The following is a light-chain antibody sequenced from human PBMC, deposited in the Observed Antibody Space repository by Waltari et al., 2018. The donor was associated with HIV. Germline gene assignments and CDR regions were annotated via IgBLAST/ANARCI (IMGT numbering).Light chain of an antibody. J-gene: IGLJ2*01. Sequence: QSVLTQPPSASGTPGQRVTISCSGNSYNIGNNFVSWYQQVPGMAPKLLIYQNDQRPSGVPVRFSGSKSGTSASLAISGLRSEDEADYYCSAWDDKLTALVFGGGTKLTDL. V-gene: IGLV1-47*01. CDR1: SYNIGNNF. CDR3: SAWDDKLTALV. CDR2: QND.